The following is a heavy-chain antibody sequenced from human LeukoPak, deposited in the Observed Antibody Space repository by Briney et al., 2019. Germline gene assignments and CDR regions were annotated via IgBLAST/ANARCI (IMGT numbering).Heavy chain of an antibody. CDR2: ISAYNGNT. J-gene: IGHJ3*02. Sequence: ASVKVSCKASGYTFTCYGISWVRQAPGQGLEWMGWISAYNGNTNYAQKFQGRVTMTRDTSISTAYMELSRLRSDDTAVYYCARDWSGYAFDIWGQGTMVTVSS. CDR3: ARDWSGYAFDI. CDR1: GYTFTCYG. V-gene: IGHV1-18*01. D-gene: IGHD3-3*01.